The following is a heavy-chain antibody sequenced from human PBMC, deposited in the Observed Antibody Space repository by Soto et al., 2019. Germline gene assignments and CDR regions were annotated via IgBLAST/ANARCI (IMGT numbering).Heavy chain of an antibody. J-gene: IGHJ4*02. CDR2: ISYDGSNK. V-gene: IGHV3-30-3*01. D-gene: IGHD6-6*01. CDR1: GFTFSSYA. CDR3: ARDLGHTYSSSSNIFDY. Sequence: GGSLRLSCAASGFTFSSYAMHWVRQAPGKGLEWVAVISYDGSNKYYADSVKGRFTISRDNSKNSLYLQMNSLRDEDTAVYYCARDLGHTYSSSSNIFDYWGQGTLVTVSS.